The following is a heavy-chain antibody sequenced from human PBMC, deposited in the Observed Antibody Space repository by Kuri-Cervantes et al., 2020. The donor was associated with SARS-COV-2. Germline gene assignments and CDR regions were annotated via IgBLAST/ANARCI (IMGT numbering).Heavy chain of an antibody. CDR3: AKGGTSSSSLYFQH. CDR1: GFTFDDYA. CDR2: ISWNSGSI. Sequence: GGSLRLSCAASGFTFDDYAMHWVRQAPGKGLEWVSGISWNSGSIGYADSVEGRFTISRDNAKNSLYLQMNSLRAEDMALYYCAKGGTSSSSLYFQHWGQGTLVTVSS. J-gene: IGHJ1*01. V-gene: IGHV3-9*03. D-gene: IGHD6-6*01.